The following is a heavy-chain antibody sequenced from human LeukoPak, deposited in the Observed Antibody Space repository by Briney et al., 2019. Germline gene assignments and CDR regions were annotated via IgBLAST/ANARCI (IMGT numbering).Heavy chain of an antibody. CDR1: GFTFSSYG. Sequence: PGGSVRLSCAASGFTFSSYGMHWVRQAPGKGLEWVAVIWYDGSNKYYADSVKGRFTISRDNSKNTLYLQMNSLRAEDTAVYYCARDRAVATIYDYWGQGTLVTVSS. CDR3: ARDRAVATIYDY. V-gene: IGHV3-33*01. J-gene: IGHJ4*02. CDR2: IWYDGSNK. D-gene: IGHD5-12*01.